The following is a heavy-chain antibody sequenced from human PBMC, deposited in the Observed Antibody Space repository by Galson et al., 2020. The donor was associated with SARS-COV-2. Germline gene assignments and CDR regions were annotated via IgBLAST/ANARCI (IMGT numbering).Heavy chain of an antibody. Sequence: KIGESLKISCKGSGYSFTSYWIGWVRQMPGKGLEWMGIIYPGDSDTRYSPSFQGQVTISADKSISTAYLQWSSLKASDTAMYYCAGPSGYMGLGAACIGFDHLGQGTGVIVSS. J-gene: IGHJ4*02. CDR1: GYSFTSYW. CDR3: AGPSGYMGLGAACIGFDH. CDR2: IYPGDSDT. D-gene: IGHD1-26*01. V-gene: IGHV5-51*01.